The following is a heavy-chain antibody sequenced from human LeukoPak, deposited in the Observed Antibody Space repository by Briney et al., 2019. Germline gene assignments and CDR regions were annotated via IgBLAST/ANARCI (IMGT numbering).Heavy chain of an antibody. CDR2: IRYDGSDK. J-gene: IGHJ4*02. D-gene: IGHD2-8*01. V-gene: IGHV3-30*02. Sequence: GGSLRLSCAASGFTFSSYGMHWVRQAPGKGLEWVAFIRYDGSDKDYVDSVKGRFTISRDNSKNTLYLQMNSLRAEDTAVYYCAKDRDKGYYYFDYWGQGTLVTVSS. CDR3: AKDRDKGYYYFDY. CDR1: GFTFSSYG.